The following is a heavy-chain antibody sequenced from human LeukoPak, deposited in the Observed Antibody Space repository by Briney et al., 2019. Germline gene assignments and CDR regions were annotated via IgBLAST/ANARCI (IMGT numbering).Heavy chain of an antibody. D-gene: IGHD1-26*01. J-gene: IGHJ4*02. CDR1: EFTFSRHW. V-gene: IGHV3-74*01. Sequence: GGSLRLSCAASEFTFSRHWMHWVRQAPGKGLVWVSRINPDGSTTNYADPVKGRFTVSRDNAKDTLYLQVNSLRAEDTAVYYCARSLVGASDYWGQGTLVTVSS. CDR3: ARSLVGASDY. CDR2: INPDGSTT.